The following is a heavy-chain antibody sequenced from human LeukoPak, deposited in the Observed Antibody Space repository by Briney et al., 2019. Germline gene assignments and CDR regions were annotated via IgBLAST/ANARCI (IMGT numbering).Heavy chain of an antibody. Sequence: PGGSLRLSCAASGFTFSSYGMHWVRQAPGKGLEWVAFIRYDGSNKYYADSVKGRFTISRDNAKNSLYLQMSSLRAEDTAMYYCARDPRGIRALVDYFDYWGQGTLVIVSS. CDR3: ARDPRGIRALVDYFDY. D-gene: IGHD5-18*01. J-gene: IGHJ4*02. CDR1: GFTFSSYG. CDR2: IRYDGSNK. V-gene: IGHV3-30*02.